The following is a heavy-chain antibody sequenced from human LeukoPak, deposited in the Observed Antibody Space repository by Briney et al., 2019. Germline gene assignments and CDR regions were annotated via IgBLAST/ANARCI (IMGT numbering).Heavy chain of an antibody. J-gene: IGHJ6*03. CDR3: ARVSRGGHYYYYYYMDV. D-gene: IGHD3-16*01. V-gene: IGHV3-7*01. CDR1: GFTFSSYW. CDR2: IKQDGSEK. Sequence: GSLRLSCAASGFTFSSYWMSWVRQAPGKGLEWVANIKQDGSEKYYVDSVKGRFTISRDNAKNSLYLQMNSLRAEDTAVYYCARVSRGGHYYYYYYMDVWGKRTTVTISS.